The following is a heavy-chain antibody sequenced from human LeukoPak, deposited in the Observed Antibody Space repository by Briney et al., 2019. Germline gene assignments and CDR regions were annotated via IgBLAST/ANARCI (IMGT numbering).Heavy chain of an antibody. V-gene: IGHV5-51*01. D-gene: IGHD6-6*01. CDR1: GYSFTNYL. CDR3: ARQTDTSITAHFDY. CDR2: IYPGDSDT. J-gene: IGHJ4*02. Sequence: GESRKISCKGSGYSFTNYLIGWVGQMPGKGLEWMGIIYPGDSDTRYSPSFQGQVTISADKSISTAYLQWSSLKASDTAMYYCARQTDTSITAHFDYWGQGTLVAVSS.